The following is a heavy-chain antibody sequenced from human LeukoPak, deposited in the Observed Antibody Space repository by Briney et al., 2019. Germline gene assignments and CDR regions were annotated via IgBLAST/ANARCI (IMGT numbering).Heavy chain of an antibody. CDR2: ISSSSSYI. J-gene: IGHJ5*02. CDR3: ARDLYNWNDSPWFDP. CDR1: GFTFSSYS. D-gene: IGHD1-20*01. Sequence: GGSLRLSCAASGFTFSSYSMNWVRQAPGKGLEWVSSISSSSSYIYYADSVKGRFTISRDNAKNSLYLQMNSLRAEDTAVYYCARDLYNWNDSPWFDPWGQGTLVTVSS. V-gene: IGHV3-21*01.